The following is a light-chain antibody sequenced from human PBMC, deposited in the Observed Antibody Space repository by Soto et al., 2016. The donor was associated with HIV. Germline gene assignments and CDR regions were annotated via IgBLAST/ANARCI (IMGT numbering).Light chain of an antibody. J-gene: IGLJ2*01. CDR2: DDS. CDR3: QVWDSDSDYVI. Sequence: SYVLTQPPSLSVAPRKTARITCGGNNVGSKSVQWYQQKPGQAPILVLYDDSDRPSGIPERFSGSNSGDTATLTINRVEAGDEADYYCQVWDSDSDYVIFGGGTKVTVL. CDR1: NVGSKS. V-gene: IGLV3-21*03.